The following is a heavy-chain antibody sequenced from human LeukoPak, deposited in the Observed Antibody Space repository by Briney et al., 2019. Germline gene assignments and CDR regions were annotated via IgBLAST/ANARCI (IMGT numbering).Heavy chain of an antibody. V-gene: IGHV1-18*01. J-gene: IGHJ4*02. CDR2: ISAYNGNT. CDR3: ARGCTNGVCHTFDY. CDR1: GYTFTSYD. Sequence: ASVKVSCKASGYTFTSYDINWVRQAPGQGLEWMGWISAYNGNTNYAQKLQGRVTMTTDTSTSTAYMELRSLRSDDTAVYYCARGCTNGVCHTFDYWGQGTLVTVSS. D-gene: IGHD2-8*01.